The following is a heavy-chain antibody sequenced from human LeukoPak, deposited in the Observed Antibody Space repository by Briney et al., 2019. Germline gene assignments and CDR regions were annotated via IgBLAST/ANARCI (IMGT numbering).Heavy chain of an antibody. D-gene: IGHD3-3*01. CDR3: AKDDVSWEYDFWSGYYTMDAFDI. J-gene: IGHJ3*02. Sequence: GGSLRLSCAASGFTFSSYAMSWVRQAPGKGLEWVSAISGSGGSTYYADSVKGRFTISRDNSKNTLYLQMNSLRAEDTAVYYCAKDDVSWEYDFWSGYYTMDAFDIWGQGTMVTVSS. V-gene: IGHV3-23*01. CDR2: ISGSGGST. CDR1: GFTFSSYA.